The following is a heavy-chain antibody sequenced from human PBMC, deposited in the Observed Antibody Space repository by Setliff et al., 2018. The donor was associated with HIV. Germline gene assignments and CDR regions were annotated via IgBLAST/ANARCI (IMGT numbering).Heavy chain of an antibody. CDR1: GGSFSGYY. Sequence: SETLSLTCAVYGGSFSGYYWSWIRQSPDKGLEWIGEINHSGSTNYNPSLKSRVTMSVDTSKNQFSLRLTSLTAADTAVYYCATNTVFGAATYYFDNWGQGVLVTVSS. V-gene: IGHV4-34*01. D-gene: IGHD3-3*01. CDR3: ATNTVFGAATYYFDN. J-gene: IGHJ4*02. CDR2: INHSGST.